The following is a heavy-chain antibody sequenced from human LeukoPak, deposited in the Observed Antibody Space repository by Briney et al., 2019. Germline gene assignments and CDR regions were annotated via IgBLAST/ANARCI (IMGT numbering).Heavy chain of an antibody. CDR2: IYTSGST. CDR3: ARGMGYYDSSGFDY. CDR1: GGSISSGSYY. D-gene: IGHD3-22*01. V-gene: IGHV4-61*02. Sequence: PSQTLSLTCTVSGGSISSGSYYWSWIRQPAGKGLEWIGRIYTSGSTNYNPSLKSRVTISVDTSKNQFSLKLSSVTAADTAVYYCARGMGYYDSSGFDYWGQGTLVTVSS. J-gene: IGHJ4*02.